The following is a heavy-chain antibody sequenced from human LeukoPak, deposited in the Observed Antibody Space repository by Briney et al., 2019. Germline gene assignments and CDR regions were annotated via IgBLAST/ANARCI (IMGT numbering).Heavy chain of an antibody. CDR2: IYYSGTT. Sequence: SETLSLTCTVSGGSISSYYWSWIRQPPGKGLEWIGYIYYSGTTNYNPSLKSRVTISVDTSKNQFSLKLSSVTAADTAVYYCARGVYFDPWGQGTLVTVSS. J-gene: IGHJ5*02. V-gene: IGHV4-59*01. CDR1: GGSISSYY. D-gene: IGHD6-13*01. CDR3: ARGVYFDP.